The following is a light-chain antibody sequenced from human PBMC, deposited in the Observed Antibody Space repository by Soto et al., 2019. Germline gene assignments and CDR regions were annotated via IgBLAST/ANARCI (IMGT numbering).Light chain of an antibody. J-gene: IGKJ5*01. CDR2: GAS. CDR3: QQRSNWRKIT. Sequence: IVLTQSPGTLSLPPGERATLSCRAVQSVSSNFLAWYQEKPGQAPRLLIYGASNRATGIPARFSGSGSGTDFTLTISSLEPEDFAVYYCQQRSNWRKITFGQGTRLEIK. CDR1: QSVSSNF. V-gene: IGKV3D-20*02.